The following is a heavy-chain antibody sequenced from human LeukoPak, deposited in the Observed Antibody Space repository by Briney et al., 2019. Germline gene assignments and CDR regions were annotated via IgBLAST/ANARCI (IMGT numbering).Heavy chain of an antibody. CDR2: IYHSGST. V-gene: IGHV4-38-2*02. D-gene: IGHD3-3*01. CDR3: ARAYDFWSGFPYY. Sequence: SETLSLTCTVSGYSISSGYYWGWIRQPPGKGLEWIGSIYHSGSTYYNPSLKSRVTISVDTSKNQFSLKLSSVTAADTAVYYCARAYDFWSGFPYYWGQGTLVTVSS. CDR1: GYSISSGYY. J-gene: IGHJ4*02.